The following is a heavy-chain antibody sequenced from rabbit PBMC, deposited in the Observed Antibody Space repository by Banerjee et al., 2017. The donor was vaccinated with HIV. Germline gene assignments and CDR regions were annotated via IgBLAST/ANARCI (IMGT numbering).Heavy chain of an antibody. CDR3: GRSTNNHADTGFNL. J-gene: IGHJ4*01. CDR1: GFSFSSSYC. V-gene: IGHV1S40*01. Sequence: QSLEESGGDLVKPGASLTLTCTASGFSFSSSYCICWVRQAPGKGLEWIACISTSSGNTYYATWAKGRFTISKTSSTTVTLQMTSLTAADTATYFCGRSTNNHADTGFNLWGPGTLVTVS. CDR2: ISTSSGNT. D-gene: IGHD4-2*01.